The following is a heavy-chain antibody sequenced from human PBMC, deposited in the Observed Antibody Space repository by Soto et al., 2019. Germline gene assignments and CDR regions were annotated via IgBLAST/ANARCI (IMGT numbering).Heavy chain of an antibody. Sequence: PGEPLKISCKVSGYSFTSYWIGWVRQMPGKGLEWIGIIFPDDGETRYSPSFQGQVTISADTSIVTAYLKWSSLKASDTATYFCARQGFTKQYYFGMDIWGQGTAVTVSS. CDR1: GYSFTSYW. CDR2: IFPDDGET. D-gene: IGHD2-8*01. J-gene: IGHJ6*02. CDR3: ARQGFTKQYYFGMDI. V-gene: IGHV5-51*01.